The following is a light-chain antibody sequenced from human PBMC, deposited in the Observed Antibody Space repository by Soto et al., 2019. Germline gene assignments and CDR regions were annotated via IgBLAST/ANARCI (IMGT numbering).Light chain of an antibody. CDR3: AAWDDSLSGPV. V-gene: IGLV1-47*01. J-gene: IGLJ3*02. CDR2: RNN. CDR1: TSNIGSNF. Sequence: QTVVTQPPSASATPGQRVTIPCSGGTSNIGSNFVFWYQQFPGTAPKLLIYRNNRRPSGVPDRFSGSKAGTSVSLVISGLRSEDEAVYYCAAWDDSLSGPVFGGGTKLTVL.